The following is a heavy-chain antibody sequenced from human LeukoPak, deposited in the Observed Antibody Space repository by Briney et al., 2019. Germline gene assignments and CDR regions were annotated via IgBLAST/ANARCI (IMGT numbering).Heavy chain of an antibody. Sequence: GGSLRLSCAASGFTFSSYAMSWVRQAPGKGLEWVGRIRHKADGYTTEYAASVRGRFTISRDDSKNSLYLQLNSLKTEDTAVYYCARVIAAAGDAFDIWGQGTMVTVSS. CDR2: IRHKADGYTT. J-gene: IGHJ3*02. D-gene: IGHD6-13*01. V-gene: IGHV3-72*01. CDR1: GFTFSSYA. CDR3: ARVIAAAGDAFDI.